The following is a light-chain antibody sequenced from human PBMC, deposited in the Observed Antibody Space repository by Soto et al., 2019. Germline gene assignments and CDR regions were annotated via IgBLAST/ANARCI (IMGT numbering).Light chain of an antibody. Sequence: QSALTEPASVSGSPGQSITISCTGTSSDVDGYNYVSWYQQHPGKAPKLMIFDISNRPSGVSNRFSGCKSGNTASLTISALQAVDEADYYCSSYTSSSTVFGTGTKVTVL. J-gene: IGLJ1*01. V-gene: IGLV2-14*01. CDR1: SSDVDGYNY. CDR3: SSYTSSSTV. CDR2: DIS.